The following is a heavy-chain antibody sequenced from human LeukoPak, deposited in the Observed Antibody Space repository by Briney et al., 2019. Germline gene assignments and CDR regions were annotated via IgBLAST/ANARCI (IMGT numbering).Heavy chain of an antibody. CDR2: ISGSGGST. J-gene: IGHJ3*02. D-gene: IGHD3-22*01. CDR3: AKDSSTSGYYLFDI. Sequence: GSLRLSFAASGFTFSSYAMSWVRQAPGKGVGWVSAISGSGGSTYYADSVKGRFTISRDNSKNTLYLQMNSLRAEDTAVYYCAKDSSTSGYYLFDIWGQGTMVTVSS. CDR1: GFTFSSYA. V-gene: IGHV3-23*01.